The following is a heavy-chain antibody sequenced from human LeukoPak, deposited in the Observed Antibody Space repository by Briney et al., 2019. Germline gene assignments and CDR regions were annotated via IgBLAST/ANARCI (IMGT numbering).Heavy chain of an antibody. CDR3: AREGNDFWSGYYSLNWFDP. D-gene: IGHD3-3*01. Sequence: SETLSLTCTVSGGSISSYYWSWIRQPPGKGLEWIGYIYYSGSTNHNPSLTSRVTISVDTSKNQFSLKLSSVTAADTAVYYCAREGNDFWSGYYSLNWFDPWDQGTLVTVSS. J-gene: IGHJ5*02. V-gene: IGHV4-59*01. CDR1: GGSISSYY. CDR2: IYYSGST.